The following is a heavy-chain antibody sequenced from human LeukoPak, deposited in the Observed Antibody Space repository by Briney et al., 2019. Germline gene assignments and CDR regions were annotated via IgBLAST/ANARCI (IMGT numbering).Heavy chain of an antibody. CDR3: ARAIRPAANYYYYYGMDV. D-gene: IGHD2-2*01. J-gene: IGHJ6*02. CDR1: GYTFTSYA. CDR2: INAGNGNT. V-gene: IGHV1-3*01. Sequence: GASVKVSCKASGYTFTSYAMHWVRQAPGQRLEWMGWINAGNGNTKYSQKFQGRVTITRDTSASTAYMELSSLRSEDTAVYYCARAIRPAANYYYYYGMDVWGQGTTVTVSS.